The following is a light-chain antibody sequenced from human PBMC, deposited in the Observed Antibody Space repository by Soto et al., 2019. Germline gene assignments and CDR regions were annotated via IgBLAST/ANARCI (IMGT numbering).Light chain of an antibody. CDR1: SSDVGAYNY. J-gene: IGLJ1*01. CDR2: DVR. Sequence: QSALTQPASVSGSPGQSITISCTGTSSDVGAYNYVSWYRQHPGTAPKLMIYDVRFRPSDISSRFSGSKSGNTASLTISGLQAEDEADYYCSSYTSNTTYVFGTGTKVTVL. CDR3: SSYTSNTTYV. V-gene: IGLV2-14*03.